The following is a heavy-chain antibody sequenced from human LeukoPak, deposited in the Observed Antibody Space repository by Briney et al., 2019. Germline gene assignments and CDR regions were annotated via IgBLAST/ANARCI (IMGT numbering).Heavy chain of an antibody. CDR2: ISSSGSTI. CDR1: GFTFSDYY. D-gene: IGHD3-3*01. V-gene: IGHV3-11*01. Sequence: GGSPRLSCAASGFTFSDYYMSWIRQAPGKGLEWVSYISSSGSTIYYADSVKGRFTISRDNAKNSLYLQMNSLRAEDTAVYYCAKDRNLVWLPLDYWGQGTLVTVSS. CDR3: AKDRNLVWLPLDY. J-gene: IGHJ4*02.